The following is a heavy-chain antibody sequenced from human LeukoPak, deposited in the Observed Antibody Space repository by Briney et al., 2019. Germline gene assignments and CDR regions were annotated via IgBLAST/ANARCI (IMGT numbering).Heavy chain of an antibody. CDR2: ITYGGDYT. CDR1: GFPFSTSP. J-gene: IGHJ3*01. CDR3: AKGDRRIEAFDV. Sequence: GESLTLPCAASGFPFSTSPMSCLRQPPGKGLEWFAAITYGGDYTYYAGAVTGWVTISRDNPKNAVYLQMISVRAEDTAVYYCAKGDRRIEAFDVGGQGTMVTVSS. V-gene: IGHV3-23*01. D-gene: IGHD2/OR15-2a*01.